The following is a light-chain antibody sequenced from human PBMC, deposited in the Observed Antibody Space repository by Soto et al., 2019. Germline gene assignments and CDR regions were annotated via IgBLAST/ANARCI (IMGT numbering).Light chain of an antibody. J-gene: IGKJ4*01. Sequence: EIVMTQSPATLSVSPGERATLSCRASQSVSSNLAWSQQKPGQAPRLLIYGASTRATGIPARFSGSGSGTEFTLTISSLQSEDLAVYYCQQYKNWPRCFGGGTQVEIK. CDR1: QSVSSN. CDR2: GAS. CDR3: QQYKNWPRC. V-gene: IGKV3-15*01.